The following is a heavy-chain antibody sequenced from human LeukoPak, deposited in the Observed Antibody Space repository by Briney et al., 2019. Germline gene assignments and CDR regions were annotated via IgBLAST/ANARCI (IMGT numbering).Heavy chain of an antibody. J-gene: IGHJ4*02. CDR2: INPNSGGT. V-gene: IGHV1-2*06. D-gene: IGHD3-22*01. CDR3: ARGTYYYDSSGYFAY. CDR1: GYTFTGYY. Sequence: ASVKVSCKASGYTFTGYYMHLAPQAPGQGLEWMGRINPNSGGTNYAQKFQGRVNLTRDTYNSKAYMELNSLSADAHAVYYCARGTYYYDSSGYFAYWGQGTLVTVSS.